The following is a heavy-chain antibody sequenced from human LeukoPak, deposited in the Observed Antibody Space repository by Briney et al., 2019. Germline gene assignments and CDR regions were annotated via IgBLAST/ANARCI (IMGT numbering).Heavy chain of an antibody. CDR2: IYYSGST. CDR1: GGSTSSYY. Sequence: SETLSLTCTVSGGSTSSYYWSWIRQPPGKGLEWIGYIYYSGSTNYNPSLKSRVTISVDTSKNQFSLKLSSVTAADTAVYYCAREKGGAAAVDWYFDLWGRGTLVTVSS. V-gene: IGHV4-59*01. CDR3: AREKGGAAAVDWYFDL. D-gene: IGHD6-13*01. J-gene: IGHJ2*01.